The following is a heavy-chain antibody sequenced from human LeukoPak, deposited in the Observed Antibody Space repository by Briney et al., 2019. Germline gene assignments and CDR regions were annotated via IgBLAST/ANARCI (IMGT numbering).Heavy chain of an antibody. CDR1: GFTFSSYG. D-gene: IGHD4-17*01. Sequence: PGGSLRLSCAASGFTFSSYGMHWVRQAPGKGLEWVAVISYDGSNKYYADSVKGRFTISRDNSKNTLYLQMNSLRAEDTAVYYCAKPSTTVTTPHDAFDIWGQGTMVTVSS. CDR2: ISYDGSNK. V-gene: IGHV3-30*18. CDR3: AKPSTTVTTPHDAFDI. J-gene: IGHJ3*02.